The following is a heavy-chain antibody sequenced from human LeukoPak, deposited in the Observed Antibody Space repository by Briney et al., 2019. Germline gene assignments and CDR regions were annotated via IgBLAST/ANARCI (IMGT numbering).Heavy chain of an antibody. Sequence: SETLSLTCTVSGGSISSSSYYWGWIRQPPGKGLEWIGYIYYSGSTNYNPSFKSRVTISVDTSKSQFSLKLSSVTAADTAVYYCARVPRGCSSSSCFIEFDYWGQGTLVTVSS. CDR1: GGSISSSSYY. J-gene: IGHJ4*02. CDR2: IYYSGST. CDR3: ARVPRGCSSSSCFIEFDY. V-gene: IGHV4-61*05. D-gene: IGHD2-2*01.